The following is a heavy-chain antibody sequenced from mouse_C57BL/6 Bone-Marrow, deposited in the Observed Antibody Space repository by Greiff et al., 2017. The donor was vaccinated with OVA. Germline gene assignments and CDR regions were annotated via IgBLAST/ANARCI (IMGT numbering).Heavy chain of an antibody. D-gene: IGHD2-2*01. J-gene: IGHJ4*01. V-gene: IGHV1-19*01. CDR2: INPYNGGT. CDR3: ARVYGYLLYAMDY. CDR1: GYTFTDYY. Sequence: EVKLQESGPVLVKPGASVKMSCKASGYTFTDYYMNWVKQSHGKSLEWIGVINPYNGGTSYNQKFKGKATLTVDKSSSTAYMELNSLTSEDSAVYYCARVYGYLLYAMDYWGQGTSVTVSS.